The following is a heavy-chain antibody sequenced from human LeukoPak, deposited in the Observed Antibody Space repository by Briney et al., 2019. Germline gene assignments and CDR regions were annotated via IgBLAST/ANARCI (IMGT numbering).Heavy chain of an antibody. Sequence: GGSLRLSCAASEFTFSNAWMSWVRQAPGKGLEWVGRIQSKADGGTTDYAAPVKGRFTISRDDSKSTLCLQLNSLKTEDTAVYYCSSSAAVTLLFYWGRGTLVTVSS. CDR3: SSSAAVTLLFY. D-gene: IGHD2-15*01. V-gene: IGHV3-15*01. CDR2: IQSKADGGTT. J-gene: IGHJ4*02. CDR1: EFTFSNAW.